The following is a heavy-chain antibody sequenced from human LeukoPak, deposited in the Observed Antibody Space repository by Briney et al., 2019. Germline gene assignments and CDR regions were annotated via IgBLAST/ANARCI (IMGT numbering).Heavy chain of an antibody. J-gene: IGHJ5*02. CDR2: ISGSGGST. CDR1: GFTFSSYA. V-gene: IGHV3-23*01. CDR3: AKLDCSSTSCYYNWFDP. Sequence: GGSLRLSCAASGFTFSSYAMSWVRQAPGKGLEWVSAISGSGGSTYYADSVKGRFTISRDNSKNTLYLQMNSLRAEDTAVYYCAKLDCSSTSCYYNWFDPWGQGTLVTVSS. D-gene: IGHD2-2*01.